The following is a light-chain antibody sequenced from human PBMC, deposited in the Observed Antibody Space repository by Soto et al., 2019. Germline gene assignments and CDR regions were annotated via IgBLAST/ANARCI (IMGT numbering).Light chain of an antibody. CDR2: ETS. Sequence: VMTRSPDTVYVSPGEGAELSCRASQSVGSRVAWYQQKFGQPPRLLIYETSTRANGIPARFSGSGSGTDFTLTISRLEPEDFGVYYCQQYGSSPIPFAQRTRLEIK. J-gene: IGKJ5*01. CDR3: QQYGSSPIP. V-gene: IGKV3-20*01. CDR1: QSVGSR.